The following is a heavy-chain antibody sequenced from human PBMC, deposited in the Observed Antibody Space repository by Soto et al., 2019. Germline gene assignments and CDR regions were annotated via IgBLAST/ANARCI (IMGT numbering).Heavy chain of an antibody. CDR2: IFTSGSP. Sequence: AETLSLTCTVSGVSISNYYWTWIRQPAGKGLEWIGRIFTSGSPNYTPSLRGRVTMSVDTSKNLFSLKLSSVTAADTALYYCASEGTAMKLHYWGQGTLVTVSS. D-gene: IGHD5-18*01. J-gene: IGHJ4*02. CDR1: GVSISNYY. V-gene: IGHV4-4*07. CDR3: ASEGTAMKLHY.